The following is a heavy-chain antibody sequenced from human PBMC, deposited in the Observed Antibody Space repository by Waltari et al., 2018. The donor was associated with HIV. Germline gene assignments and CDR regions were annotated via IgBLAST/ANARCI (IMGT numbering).Heavy chain of an antibody. CDR3: ARPTPPAAIDYYYGMDV. V-gene: IGHV3-11*04. CDR2: IGSSGSTI. D-gene: IGHD2-2*01. Sequence: QVQLVESGGGLVKPGGSLRLSCAASGFTFRDYYMTWIRQAPGKGREWVSYIGSSGSTIYYADSVKGRFTISRDNAKNSLYLQMNSLRAEDTAVYYCARPTPPAAIDYYYGMDVWGQGTTVTVSS. J-gene: IGHJ6*02. CDR1: GFTFRDYY.